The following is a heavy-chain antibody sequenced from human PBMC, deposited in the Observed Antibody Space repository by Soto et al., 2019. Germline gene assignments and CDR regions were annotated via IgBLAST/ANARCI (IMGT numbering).Heavy chain of an antibody. CDR3: ARESSVSVAALQ. V-gene: IGHV3-30-3*01. Sequence: QVQLVESGGGVVQPGRSLRLSCAASGFTFSSYAMHWVRQAPGKGLEWVAVISYDGSNKYYADSVKGRFTISRDNSKNTLYLQMNSLRAEDTAVYYCARESSVSVAALQWGQGTLVTVSS. J-gene: IGHJ4*02. CDR1: GFTFSSYA. D-gene: IGHD6-6*01. CDR2: ISYDGSNK.